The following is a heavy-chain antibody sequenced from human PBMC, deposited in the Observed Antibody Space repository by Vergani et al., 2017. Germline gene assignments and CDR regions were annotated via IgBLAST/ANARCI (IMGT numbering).Heavy chain of an antibody. Sequence: QVQLVESGGGVVQPGRSLRLSCAASGFTFSSYGMHWVRQAPGKGLEWVAVIWYDGRNKYYADSVKGRFTISRDNSKNTLYLQMNSLRAEDTAVYYCARDREEWLQYYFYYWGEGSLVTVYS. V-gene: IGHV3-33*01. CDR3: ARDREEWLQYYFYY. J-gene: IGHJ4*02. CDR1: GFTFSSYG. CDR2: IWYDGRNK. D-gene: IGHD5-12*01.